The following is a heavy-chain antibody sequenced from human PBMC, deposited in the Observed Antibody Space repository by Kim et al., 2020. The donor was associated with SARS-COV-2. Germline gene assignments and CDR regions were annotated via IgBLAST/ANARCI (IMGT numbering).Heavy chain of an antibody. Sequence: GGSLRLSCGASGFTFNNYAMSWVRQAPGKGLEWVSTDSGGGGGIFYADSVKGRFTISRDNSKNSLFLQMNSVRAEDTAIYYCAKAQPISSGSYGFEAWGPGTLVTVSS. CDR3: AKAQPISSGSYGFEA. D-gene: IGHD6-25*01. V-gene: IGHV3-23*01. J-gene: IGHJ5*02. CDR2: DSGGGGGI. CDR1: GFTFNNYA.